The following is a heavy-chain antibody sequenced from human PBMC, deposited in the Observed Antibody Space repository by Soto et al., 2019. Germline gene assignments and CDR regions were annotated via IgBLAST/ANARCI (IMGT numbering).Heavy chain of an antibody. CDR3: TTCTSNTALPL. Sequence: EVQLVESGGGLVQPGGSLRLSCVASGFTLSNYWMTWVRQAPGKGLDWVASIKEDGSEIRYVDSVKGRFTISRDNAKNSLYLQMNSLTVEDTAVYYCTTCTSNTALPLWGQGTLVVVSS. CDR1: GFTLSNYW. CDR2: IKEDGSEI. J-gene: IGHJ4*02. D-gene: IGHD5-18*01. V-gene: IGHV3-7*05.